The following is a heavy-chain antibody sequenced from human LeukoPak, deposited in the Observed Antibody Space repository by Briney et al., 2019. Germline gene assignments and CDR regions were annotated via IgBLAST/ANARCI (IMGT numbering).Heavy chain of an antibody. V-gene: IGHV3-7*04. D-gene: IGHD6-13*01. J-gene: IGHJ4*02. CDR1: GFTFSNSA. CDR2: INQDGSKK. Sequence: PGGSLRLSCVAYGFTFSNSAMTWVRQAPGKGLEWVANINQDGSKKYYVDSVKGRFTISRDNVKNSVYLQMNSLRAEDTAVYSCARAVAAADSYWGRGTLVTVSS. CDR3: ARAVAAADSY.